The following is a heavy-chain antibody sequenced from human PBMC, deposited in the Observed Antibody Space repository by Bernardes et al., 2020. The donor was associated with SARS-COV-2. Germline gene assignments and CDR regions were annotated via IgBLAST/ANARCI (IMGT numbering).Heavy chain of an antibody. J-gene: IGHJ4*02. D-gene: IGHD5-12*01. Sequence: SVKVSCKASGGTFSSYAISWVRQAPGQGLEWMGRIIPILGIANYAQKFQGRVTITADKSTSTAYMELSSLRSEDTAVYYCARDDGGYSGYDGNSYWGQGTLVTVSS. CDR3: ARDDGGYSGYDGNSY. V-gene: IGHV1-69*04. CDR1: GGTFSSYA. CDR2: IIPILGIA.